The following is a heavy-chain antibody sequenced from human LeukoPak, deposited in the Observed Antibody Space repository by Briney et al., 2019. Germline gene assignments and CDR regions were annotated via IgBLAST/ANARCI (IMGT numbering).Heavy chain of an antibody. CDR2: ISYDGSNK. CDR3: ARDMGGSGSYYHQIYYYYGMDV. V-gene: IGHV3-30*04. D-gene: IGHD3-10*01. Sequence: GGSLRLSCAASGFTFSSYAMHWVRQAPGKGLEWVAVISYDGSNKYYADSVKGRFTIPRDNSKNTLYLQMNSLRAEDTAVYYCARDMGGSGSYYHQIYYYYGMDVWGQGTTVTVSS. CDR1: GFTFSSYA. J-gene: IGHJ6*02.